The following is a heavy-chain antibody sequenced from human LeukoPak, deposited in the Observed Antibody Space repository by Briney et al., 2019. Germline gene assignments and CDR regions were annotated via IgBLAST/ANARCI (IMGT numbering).Heavy chain of an antibody. J-gene: IGHJ1*01. V-gene: IGHV1-69*04. CDR1: GGTFSSYA. Sequence: ASVKVSCKASGGTFSSYAISWVRQAPGQGLEWMGRIIPILGIANYAQKFQGRVTITADKSTSTAYMELSSLRSEDTAVYYCARDHPYSYTDHELRGCEYCQHWGRDKGDPVSS. CDR3: ARDHPYSYTDHELRGCEYCQH. CDR2: IIPILGIA. D-gene: IGHD2-2*02.